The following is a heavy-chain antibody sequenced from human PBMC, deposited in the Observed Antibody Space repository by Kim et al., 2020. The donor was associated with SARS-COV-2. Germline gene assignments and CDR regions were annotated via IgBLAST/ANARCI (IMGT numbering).Heavy chain of an antibody. CDR1: GYTLTELS. D-gene: IGHD4-17*01. Sequence: ASVKVSCKVSGYTLTELSMHWVRQAPGKGLEWMGVFDHEDGETIYARKLQGRVTLTEDTATDTAYTELSSLRSDDTAVYYCAPYDDDSESHSWGQGTLVSVSS. CDR2: FDHEDGET. J-gene: IGHJ4*02. CDR3: APYDDDSESHS. V-gene: IGHV1-24*01.